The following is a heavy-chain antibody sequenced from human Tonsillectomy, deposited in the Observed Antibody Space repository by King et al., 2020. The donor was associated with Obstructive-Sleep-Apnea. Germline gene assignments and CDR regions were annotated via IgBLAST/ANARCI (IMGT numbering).Heavy chain of an antibody. J-gene: IGHJ5*02. V-gene: IGHV1-69*04. CDR1: GGTFSSYA. D-gene: IGHD3-22*01. Sequence: QLVQSGAEVKKPGSSVKVSCKASGGTFSSYAISWVRQAPGQGLEWMGRIIPILGIANYAQKFQGRVTITADKSTSTAYMELSSLRSEDTAVYYCARGDYYDSSGSYNWFDPWGQGTLVTVSS. CDR2: IIPILGIA. CDR3: ARGDYYDSSGSYNWFDP.